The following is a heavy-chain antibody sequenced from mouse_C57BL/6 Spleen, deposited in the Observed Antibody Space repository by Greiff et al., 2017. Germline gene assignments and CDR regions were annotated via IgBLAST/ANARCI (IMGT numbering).Heavy chain of an antibody. CDR1: GYTFTSYG. CDR3: AREGAYYFDY. CDR2: IYPRSGNT. J-gene: IGHJ2*01. V-gene: IGHV1-81*01. Sequence: VQLQQSGAELARPGASVKLSCKASGYTFTSYGISWVKQRTGQGLEWIGEIYPRSGNTYYNEKFKGKATLTADKSSSTAYIELRSLTSKDAAVYFCAREGAYYFDYWGQGTTLTVSS.